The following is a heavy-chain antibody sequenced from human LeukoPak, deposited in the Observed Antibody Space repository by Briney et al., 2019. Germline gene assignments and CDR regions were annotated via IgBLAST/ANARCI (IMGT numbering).Heavy chain of an antibody. Sequence: GGSLRLSCAASGFTFSSYAMSWVRQAPGKGLEWVSSITGDCNYIFYADSVKGRFTISRDNAQNSLFLELNSLRGEDTAVYYCARERNFYYFDYWGQGALVTVSS. V-gene: IGHV3-21*01. CDR3: ARERNFYYFDY. CDR1: GFTFSSYA. J-gene: IGHJ4*02. D-gene: IGHD3-3*01. CDR2: ITGDCNYI.